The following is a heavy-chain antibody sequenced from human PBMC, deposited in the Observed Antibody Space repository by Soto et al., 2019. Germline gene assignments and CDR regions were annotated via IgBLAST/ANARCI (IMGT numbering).Heavy chain of an antibody. CDR1: GGSISNYY. D-gene: IGHD3-22*01. V-gene: IGHV4-59*01. J-gene: IGHJ4*02. CDR2: IYYSGST. Sequence: SETLSLTCTVSGGSISNYYWTWIRKPPGKGLEWIGYIYYSGSTNYNPSLRSRVTISLDTSKNQFSLKLTSVTAADTAVYYCARVIAWFDSSGLDYWGQGTLVTVSS. CDR3: ARVIAWFDSSGLDY.